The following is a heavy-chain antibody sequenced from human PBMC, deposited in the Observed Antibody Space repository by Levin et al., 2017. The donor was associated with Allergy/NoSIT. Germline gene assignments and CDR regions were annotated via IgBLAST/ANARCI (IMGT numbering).Heavy chain of an antibody. V-gene: IGHV3-33*01. D-gene: IGHD5-18*01. CDR1: GFTFSSYG. CDR2: IWYDGSNK. Sequence: GESLKISCAASGFTFSSYGMHWVRQAPGKGLEWVAVIWYDGSNKYYADSVKGRFTISRDNSKNTLYLQMNSLRAEDTAVYYCAREFGYSYGTGYFDYWGQGTLVTVSS. J-gene: IGHJ4*02. CDR3: AREFGYSYGTGYFDY.